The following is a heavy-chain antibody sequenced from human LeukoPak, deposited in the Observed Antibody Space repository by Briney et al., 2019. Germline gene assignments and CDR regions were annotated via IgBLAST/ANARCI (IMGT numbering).Heavy chain of an antibody. V-gene: IGHV1-2*02. Sequence: ASVKVSCKASGYTFTGYYMHWVRQAPGQGLGWMGWINPNSGGTNYAQKFQGRVTMTRDTSISTAYMELSRLRSDDTAVYYCARVEEYQLLSFDYWGQGTLVTVSS. CDR1: GYTFTGYY. CDR2: INPNSGGT. D-gene: IGHD2-2*01. CDR3: ARVEEYQLLSFDY. J-gene: IGHJ4*02.